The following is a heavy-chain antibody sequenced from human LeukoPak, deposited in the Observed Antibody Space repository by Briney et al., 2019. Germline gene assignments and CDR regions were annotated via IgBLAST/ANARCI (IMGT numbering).Heavy chain of an antibody. CDR1: GYTFTNYA. Sequence: GASVKVSCKASGYTFTNYAMHWVRQAPGQRLEWMGWIDMINGDTKYSPEFQGRLTITRDTSASTAYMELSSLRSEDMAVYYCARSAGIQFWLRAHSEMGAFDYWGQGTLVTVSS. CDR2: IDMINGDT. D-gene: IGHD5-18*01. V-gene: IGHV1-3*03. J-gene: IGHJ4*02. CDR3: ARSAGIQFWLRAHSEMGAFDY.